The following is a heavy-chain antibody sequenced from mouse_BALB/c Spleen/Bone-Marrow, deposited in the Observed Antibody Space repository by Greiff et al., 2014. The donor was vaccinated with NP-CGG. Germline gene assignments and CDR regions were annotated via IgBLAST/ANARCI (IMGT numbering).Heavy chain of an antibody. CDR3: AGPAWFAY. Sequence: EVQLQQSGPELVKPGASVKMSCKASGYTFTSYVMHWVKQKPGQGLEWIGFINPFNGGAKYNEKFRGKATLTSDKSSSTAYVELSSLTSEDSAVYYCAGPAWFAYWGRGTLVTVSA. CDR1: GYTFTSYV. V-gene: IGHV1-14*01. CDR2: INPFNGGA. J-gene: IGHJ3*01.